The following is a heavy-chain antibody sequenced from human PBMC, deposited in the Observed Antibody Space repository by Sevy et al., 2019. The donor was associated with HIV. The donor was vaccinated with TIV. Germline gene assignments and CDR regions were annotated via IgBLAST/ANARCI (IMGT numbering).Heavy chain of an antibody. CDR3: ARDYYDDRPRGFDP. Sequence: SETLSLTCTVSGDSISNSVWSWIRQPPGKALEWIGYLDYSGNTNYNPSLMTRVTISVDTSKNQFSLSLKSVTAADTAVYYCARDYYDDRPRGFDPWGQGTLVTVSS. J-gene: IGHJ5*02. V-gene: IGHV4-59*13. CDR2: LDYSGNT. CDR1: GDSISNSV. D-gene: IGHD3-22*01.